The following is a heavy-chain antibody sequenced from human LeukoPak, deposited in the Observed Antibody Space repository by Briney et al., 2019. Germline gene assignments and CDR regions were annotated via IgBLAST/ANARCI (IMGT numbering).Heavy chain of an antibody. CDR2: TSSDGNIK. Sequence: GGSLRLSCAASGFTFSSYAMHWVRHAPGKGLEVVAVTSSDGNIKYYADSVKGRFTISRDNSKNTLYLQMNSLRGEDTGVYYCARDPVPATARHFDYWGRGTLVTVSS. CDR1: GFTFSSYA. J-gene: IGHJ4*02. V-gene: IGHV3-30-3*01. D-gene: IGHD1-1*01. CDR3: ARDPVPATARHFDY.